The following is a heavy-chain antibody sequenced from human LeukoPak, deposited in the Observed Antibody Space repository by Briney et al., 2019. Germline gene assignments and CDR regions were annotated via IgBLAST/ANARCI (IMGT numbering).Heavy chain of an antibody. Sequence: GGSLRLSCAASGFTLSSYAMSWVRQAPGKGLEWVSAISGSGGSTYYADSVKGRFTISRDNSKNTPYLQMNSLRAEDTAVHYCAKEGLKYCTNGVCYTGVDYWGQGTLVTVSS. V-gene: IGHV3-23*01. CDR2: ISGSGGST. J-gene: IGHJ4*02. D-gene: IGHD2-8*01. CDR3: AKEGLKYCTNGVCYTGVDY. CDR1: GFTLSSYA.